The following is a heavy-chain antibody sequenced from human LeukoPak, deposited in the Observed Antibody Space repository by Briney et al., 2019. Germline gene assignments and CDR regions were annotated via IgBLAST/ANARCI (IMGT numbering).Heavy chain of an antibody. J-gene: IGHJ4*02. Sequence: PGGSLRLSCAASGFTFSSYAMHWVRQAPGKGLEWVAVISYDGNNKYYADSVKGRFTISRDNSKNTLYLQMNSLRAEDTAVYYCARPSGSYYVNFDYWGQGTLVTVPS. D-gene: IGHD1-26*01. CDR2: ISYDGNNK. V-gene: IGHV3-30*04. CDR1: GFTFSSYA. CDR3: ARPSGSYYVNFDY.